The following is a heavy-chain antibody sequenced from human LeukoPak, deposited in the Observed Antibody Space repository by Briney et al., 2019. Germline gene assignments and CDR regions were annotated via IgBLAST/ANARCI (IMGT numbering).Heavy chain of an antibody. J-gene: IGHJ3*02. V-gene: IGHV3-9*01. CDR1: GFTFDDYA. CDR3: AKDRSHAVNAFDI. Sequence: SLRLSCAASGFTFDDYAMHGVRHAPGKGLEGVSGISWNSGSIGYADSVKGRFTISRDNAKNSLYLQMNSLRAEDTALYYCAKDRSHAVNAFDIWGQGTMVTVSS. CDR2: ISWNSGSI.